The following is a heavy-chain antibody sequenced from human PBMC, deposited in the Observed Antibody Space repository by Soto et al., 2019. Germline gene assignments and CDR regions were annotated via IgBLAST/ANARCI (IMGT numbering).Heavy chain of an antibody. CDR1: GFTFSDHY. V-gene: IGHV3-11*01. CDR3: ARGRRFYYYAMDV. J-gene: IGHJ6*02. CDR2: ITNSGTTM. Sequence: QVQLVESGGGLVQPGGSLRLSCAASGFTFSDHYMNWIRQSPGKGLEWVSYITNSGTTMYYADSVKGRFTISRDNAENSLYLHMNNLRAEDTALYYCARGRRFYYYAMDVWGQGTTVTVSS.